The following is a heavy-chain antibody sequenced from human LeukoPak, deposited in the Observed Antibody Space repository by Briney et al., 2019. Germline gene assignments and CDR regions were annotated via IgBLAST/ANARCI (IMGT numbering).Heavy chain of an antibody. CDR2: ISIS. CDR1: GYTFTSYG. Sequence: ASVKVSCKASGYTFTSYGISRVRQAPGQGLEWMGWISISQKFQGRVTMTTDTSTNTVYMELRSLTSDDTAVYFCARDCRTTSCQVDYWGQGTLVTVSS. CDR3: ARDCRTTSCQVDY. V-gene: IGHV1-18*01. J-gene: IGHJ4*02. D-gene: IGHD2-2*01.